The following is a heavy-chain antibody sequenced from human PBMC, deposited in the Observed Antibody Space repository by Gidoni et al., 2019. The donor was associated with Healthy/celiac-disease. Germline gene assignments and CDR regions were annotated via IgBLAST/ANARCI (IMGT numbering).Heavy chain of an antibody. CDR3: ARSAWCSGGSCYPNLRIYFQH. D-gene: IGHD2-15*01. V-gene: IGHV4-31*03. CDR1: GGSISSGGYY. Sequence: QVQLQESGPGLVKPSQTLSLTCTVSGGSISSGGYYWSWIRQHPGKGLEWIGYIYYSGSTYYNPSLKSRVTISVDTSKNQFSLKLSSVTAADTAVYYCARSAWCSGGSCYPNLRIYFQHWGQGTLVTVSS. J-gene: IGHJ1*01. CDR2: IYYSGST.